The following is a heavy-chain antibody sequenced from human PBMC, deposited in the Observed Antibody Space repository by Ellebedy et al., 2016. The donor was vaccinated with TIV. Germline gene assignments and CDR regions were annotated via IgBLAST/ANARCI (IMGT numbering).Heavy chain of an antibody. CDR2: INSEGSET. J-gene: IGHJ4*02. CDR3: ARDFLWGSD. D-gene: IGHD3-16*01. V-gene: IGHV3-74*01. Sequence: PGGSLRLSCAASRFTFNTNWMHWVRQAPGKGPVWVSGINSEGSETRYADSVKGRFTISRDNAKNTLYLQMNSLSPEDTAVYHCARDFLWGSDWGQGTLVTVSS. CDR1: RFTFNTNW.